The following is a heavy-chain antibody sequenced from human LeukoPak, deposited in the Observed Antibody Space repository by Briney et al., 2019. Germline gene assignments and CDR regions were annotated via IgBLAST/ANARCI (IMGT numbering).Heavy chain of an antibody. CDR2: ISAYNGNT. CDR3: ARGGISGSYDYYFDY. J-gene: IGHJ4*02. V-gene: IGHV1-18*01. Sequence: GASVKVSCKASGYTFTSYGISWVRQAPGQGLEWMGWISAYNGNTNYAQKLQGRVTMTTDTSTSTAYMELRSLRSDDTAVYYCARGGISGSYDYYFDYWGQGTLVTVSP. CDR1: GYTFTSYG. D-gene: IGHD1-26*01.